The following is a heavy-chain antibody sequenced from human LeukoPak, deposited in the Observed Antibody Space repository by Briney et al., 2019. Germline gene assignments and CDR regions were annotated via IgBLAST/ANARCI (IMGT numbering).Heavy chain of an antibody. Sequence: SETLSLTCTVSGGSISSYYWSWIRQPAGKGLEWIGRIYTSGSTNYNPSLKSRVTISVDTSKNQFSLKLSFVTAADTAVYYCASLNDYSNYVYWGQGTLVTVSS. J-gene: IGHJ4*02. D-gene: IGHD4-11*01. V-gene: IGHV4-4*07. CDR1: GGSISSYY. CDR3: ASLNDYSNYVY. CDR2: IYTSGST.